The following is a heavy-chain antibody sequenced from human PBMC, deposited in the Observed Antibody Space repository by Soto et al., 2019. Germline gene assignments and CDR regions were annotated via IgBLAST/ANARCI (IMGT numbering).Heavy chain of an antibody. CDR3: VRSVKGSR. D-gene: IGHD6-19*01. V-gene: IGHV3-7*05. J-gene: IGHJ4*02. Sequence: EVQLVESGGGLVQPGGSLRLSCAATGFTFSSFWMGWVRQAPGKGLEGVANIKQDGSERYLVDSVEGRFTISRDNAQNSVYLHMNNLRAEDTAIYDCVRSVKGSRWGQGTRVIVSS. CDR1: GFTFSSFW. CDR2: IKQDGSER.